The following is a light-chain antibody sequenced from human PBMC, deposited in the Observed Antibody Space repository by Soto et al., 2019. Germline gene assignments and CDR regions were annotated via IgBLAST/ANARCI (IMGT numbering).Light chain of an antibody. V-gene: IGKV1-27*01. CDR3: QKYNSAPRT. CDR2: AAS. CDR1: QGISNY. J-gene: IGKJ1*01. Sequence: DIQMTQSPSSLSASVGDRVTITCRASQGISNYLAWYQQKPGKVPKLLIYAASTMQSGVPSRFSGSGSGTDFTITISSLQPEDVATYYCQKYNSAPRTCGQGTKVEIK.